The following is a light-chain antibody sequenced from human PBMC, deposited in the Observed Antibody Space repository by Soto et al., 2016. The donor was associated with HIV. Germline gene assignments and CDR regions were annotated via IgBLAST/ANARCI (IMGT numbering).Light chain of an antibody. J-gene: IGKJ1*01. CDR2: KAS. CDR3: QQYNSEAT. Sequence: DIQMTQSPSTLSASVGDRVTITCRASQSISTWLAWYQQKAGKAPKLLIYKASTLESGVPSRFSGSGSGTEFTLTISSLQPDGFATYYCQQYNSEATFGQGTKVEIK. V-gene: IGKV1-5*03. CDR1: QSISTW.